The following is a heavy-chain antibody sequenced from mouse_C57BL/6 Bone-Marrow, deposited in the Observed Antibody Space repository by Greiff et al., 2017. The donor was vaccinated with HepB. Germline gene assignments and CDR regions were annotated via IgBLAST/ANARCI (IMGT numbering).Heavy chain of an antibody. V-gene: IGHV1-55*01. J-gene: IGHJ4*01. D-gene: IGHD2-2*01. CDR1: GYTFTSYW. CDR3: ARGTTMVTTRGFYAMDY. Sequence: QVQLQQPGAELVKPGASVKMSCKASGYTFTSYWITWVKQRPGQGLEWIGDIYPGSGSTNYNEKFKSKATLTVDTSSSTAYMQLSSLTSEDSAVYYCARGTTMVTTRGFYAMDYWCQGTSVTVSS. CDR2: IYPGSGST.